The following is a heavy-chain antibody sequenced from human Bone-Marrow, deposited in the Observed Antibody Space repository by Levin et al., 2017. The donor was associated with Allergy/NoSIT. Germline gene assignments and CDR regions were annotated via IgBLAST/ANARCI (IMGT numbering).Heavy chain of an antibody. CDR2: IRGNSEII. Sequence: LSLTCAASGFTFSVHPMNWVRQAPGKGLEWISYIRGNSEIISYADSVRGRFTVSRDNAKNSLYLEMNSLRGDDTAVYYCTRDESWSSDSWGQGTLVTVSS. CDR3: TRDESWSSDS. V-gene: IGHV3-48*04. D-gene: IGHD2-15*01. CDR1: GFTFSVHP. J-gene: IGHJ5*02.